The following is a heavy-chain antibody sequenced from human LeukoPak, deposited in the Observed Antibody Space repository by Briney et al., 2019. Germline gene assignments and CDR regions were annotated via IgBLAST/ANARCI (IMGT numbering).Heavy chain of an antibody. CDR2: IIPIFGTA. Sequence: ASVKVSCKAFGYTFTGYWMHWVRQAPGQGLEWMGGIIPIFGTANYAQKFQGRVTITADESTSTAYMELSSLRSEDTAVYYCATRLGELSDFDYWGQGTLVTVSS. D-gene: IGHD3-16*02. V-gene: IGHV1-69*13. J-gene: IGHJ4*02. CDR3: ATRLGELSDFDY. CDR1: GYTFTGYW.